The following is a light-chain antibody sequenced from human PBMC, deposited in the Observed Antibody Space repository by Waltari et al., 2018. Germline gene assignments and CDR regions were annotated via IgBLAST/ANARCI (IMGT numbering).Light chain of an antibody. V-gene: IGKV1-39*01. Sequence: DIQMTQSPSSLSASVADRVTITCRASQSISSYLSWYQQKPGKAPKLLIYTASSLQSGVPSRFSGSGSGTDFTLTISSLQPEDFATYYCQQTYNTPRQTFGQGTKLEI. J-gene: IGKJ2*01. CDR1: QSISSY. CDR2: TAS. CDR3: QQTYNTPRQT.